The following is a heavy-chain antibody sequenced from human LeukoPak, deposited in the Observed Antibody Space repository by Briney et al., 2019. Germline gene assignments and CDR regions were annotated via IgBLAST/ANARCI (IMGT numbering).Heavy chain of an antibody. CDR1: GFTVGNYW. J-gene: IGHJ4*02. Sequence: GGSLRLPCAASGFTVGNYWMTWVRQAPGKWREWVAHINQGGSKEYYMDSVKARFPMSRANANNSLSLHMYSLRAEAAAVYYCVRDGGVSGYDLLDYWGQGTLVTVSS. CDR2: INQGGSKE. CDR3: VRDGGVSGYDLLDY. V-gene: IGHV3-7*01. D-gene: IGHD5-12*01.